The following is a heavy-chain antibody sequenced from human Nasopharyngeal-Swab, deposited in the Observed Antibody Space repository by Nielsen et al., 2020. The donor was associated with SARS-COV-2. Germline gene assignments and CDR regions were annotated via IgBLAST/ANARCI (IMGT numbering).Heavy chain of an antibody. Sequence: GESLKISCAASGFTFSNAWMSWVRQAPGKGLEWVGRIKSKTDGGTTEYAASVKGRFTISRDDSKSIAYLQMNSLKTEDTAVYYCTRDDFWSGYYLLWGQGTLVTVSS. J-gene: IGHJ4*02. CDR1: GFTFSNAW. D-gene: IGHD3-3*01. V-gene: IGHV3-15*01. CDR3: TRDDFWSGYYLL. CDR2: IKSKTDGGTT.